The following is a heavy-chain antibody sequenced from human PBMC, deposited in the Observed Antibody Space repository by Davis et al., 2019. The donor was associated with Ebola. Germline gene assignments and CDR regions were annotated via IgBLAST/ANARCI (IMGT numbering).Heavy chain of an antibody. D-gene: IGHD3-9*01. Sequence: AASVKVSCKASGYTFTNYGITWVRQAPGQGLEWMGWINTNTGNPTYAQGFTGRFVFSLDTSVSTAYRQIGSLKAEDTAVYYCARIGLRYFDWLLFGLGDAFDIWGQGTMVTVSS. CDR2: INTNTGNP. V-gene: IGHV7-4-1*01. J-gene: IGHJ3*02. CDR1: GYTFTNYG. CDR3: ARIGLRYFDWLLFGLGDAFDI.